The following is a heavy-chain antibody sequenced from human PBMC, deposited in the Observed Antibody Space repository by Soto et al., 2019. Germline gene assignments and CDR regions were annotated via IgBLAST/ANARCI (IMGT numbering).Heavy chain of an antibody. V-gene: IGHV1-24*01. CDR3: ATDPGELWNY. J-gene: IGHJ4*02. Sequence: ASVKVSCKVSGYTLTELSMHWVRQAPGKGLEWMGGFDPEDAQLIYAQKFQGRAAMTEDASTDTAYMELSSLRSEDTAVYYCATDPGELWNYWGQGTLVTVSS. CDR2: FDPEDAQL. D-gene: IGHD1-26*01. CDR1: GYTLTELS.